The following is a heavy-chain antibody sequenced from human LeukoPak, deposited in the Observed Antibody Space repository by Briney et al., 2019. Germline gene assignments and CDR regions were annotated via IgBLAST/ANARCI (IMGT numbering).Heavy chain of an antibody. J-gene: IGHJ5*02. V-gene: IGHV4-34*01. Sequence: SETLSLTCAVYGGSFSGYYWSWIRQPPGKGLEWIGEINHSGSTNYNPSLKSRVTISVDTSKNQFSLKLSSVTAADTAVYYCARGKRGITIFGVVTPRTGFDPWGQGTLVTVSS. D-gene: IGHD3-3*01. CDR3: ARGKRGITIFGVVTPRTGFDP. CDR1: GGSFSGYY. CDR2: INHSGST.